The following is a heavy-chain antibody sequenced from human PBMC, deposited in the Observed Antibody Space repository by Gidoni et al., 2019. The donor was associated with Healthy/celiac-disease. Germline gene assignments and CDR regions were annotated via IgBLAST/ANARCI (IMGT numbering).Heavy chain of an antibody. CDR3: ARGFGGGRGDDFWSGYYTAYYYYYMDV. CDR1: GFTFSSYW. J-gene: IGHJ6*03. CDR2: IKQDGSEK. V-gene: IGHV3-7*01. D-gene: IGHD3-3*01. Sequence: RLSCAASGFTFSSYWMSWVRQAPGKGLEWVANIKQDGSEKYYVDSVKGRFTISRDNAKNSLYLQMNSLRAEDTAVYYCARGFGGGRGDDFWSGYYTAYYYYYMDVWGKGTTVTVSS.